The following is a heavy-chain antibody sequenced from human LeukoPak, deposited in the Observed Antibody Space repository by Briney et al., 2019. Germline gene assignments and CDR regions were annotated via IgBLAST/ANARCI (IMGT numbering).Heavy chain of an antibody. D-gene: IGHD6-19*01. CDR2: IKQDESEK. CDR1: GFPFSSYA. CDR3: AKDSGWPFDY. Sequence: GGSLRLSCAASGFPFSSYAMYWVRQAPGKGLEWVANIKQDESEKHYVDSVKGRFTISRDNAKNSLYLQMNSLRAEDTAAYYCAKDSGWPFDYWGQGTLVTVSS. J-gene: IGHJ4*02. V-gene: IGHV3-7*03.